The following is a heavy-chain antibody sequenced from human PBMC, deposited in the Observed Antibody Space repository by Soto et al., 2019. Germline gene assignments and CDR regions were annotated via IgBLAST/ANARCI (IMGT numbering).Heavy chain of an antibody. D-gene: IGHD3-10*01. V-gene: IGHV1-69*06. CDR3: ARGVYGSGNYYTGPSAFDI. J-gene: IGHJ3*02. CDR2: TIPVFNTA. CDR1: GGTLSDHR. Sequence: QVQPEQSGAEVKKPGSSVKISCKASGGTLSDHRVSWLRQAPGQGLEWVGGTIPVFNTANYAPKFQGRVTIAADKSTNIAYMELGSLRSDDTAFYYCARGVYGSGNYYTGPSAFDIWGQGTLVIVSS.